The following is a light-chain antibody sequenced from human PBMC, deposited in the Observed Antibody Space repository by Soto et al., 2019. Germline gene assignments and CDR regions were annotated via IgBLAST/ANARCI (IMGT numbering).Light chain of an antibody. Sequence: EIVMTQSPATLSVSPGERATLSCRASQSVSRNLAWYQQKPGQAPRLLIYGASTRATGIPARFSGSGSGTEITLTISSLQSEDFAVYYCQQYNNWPQTFGQGTKVEIK. V-gene: IGKV3-15*01. CDR2: GAS. CDR3: QQYNNWPQT. J-gene: IGKJ1*01. CDR1: QSVSRN.